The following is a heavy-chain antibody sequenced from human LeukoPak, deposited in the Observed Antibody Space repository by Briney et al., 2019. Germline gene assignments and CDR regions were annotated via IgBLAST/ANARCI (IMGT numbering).Heavy chain of an antibody. CDR1: GYTXTSYG. J-gene: IGHJ4*02. V-gene: IGHV1-18*01. CDR3: ARDTPFCSGGSCYVDY. CDR2: ISAYNGNT. Sequence: ASVKVSCKASGYTXTSYGISWVRQAPGQGLEWMGWISAYNGNTNYAQKLQGRVTMTTDTSTSTAYMELRSLRSDDTAVYYCARDTPFCSGGSCYVDYWGQGTLVTVSS. D-gene: IGHD2-15*01.